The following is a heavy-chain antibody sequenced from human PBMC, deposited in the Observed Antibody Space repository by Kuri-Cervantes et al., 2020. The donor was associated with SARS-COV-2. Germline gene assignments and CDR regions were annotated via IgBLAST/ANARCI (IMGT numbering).Heavy chain of an antibody. D-gene: IGHD4-17*01. CDR3: ARLPATVTPHY. J-gene: IGHJ4*02. V-gene: IGHV4-39*01. CDR2: IYYSGST. CDR1: CGSISSSSYY. Sequence: SETLSLTCTVSCGSISSSSYYWGWIRQPPGKGLEWIGSIYYSGSTYYNPSLKSRVTISVDTSKNQFSLKLSSVTAADTAVYYCARLPATVTPHYWGQGTLVTVSS.